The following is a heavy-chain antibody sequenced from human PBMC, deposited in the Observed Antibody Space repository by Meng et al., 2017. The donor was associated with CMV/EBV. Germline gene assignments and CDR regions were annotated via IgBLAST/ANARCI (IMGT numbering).Heavy chain of an antibody. CDR2: IIPILGIA. CDR3: ARAHSSSWYSWAYYYYGMDV. CDR1: GGTFSSYT. J-gene: IGHJ6*02. V-gene: IGHV1-69*02. D-gene: IGHD6-13*01. Sequence: SVKVSCKASGGTFSSYTISWVRQAPGQGLEWMGRIIPILGIANYAQKFQGRVTITADKSTSTAYMELSSLRSEDTAVYYCARAHSSSWYSWAYYYYGMDVWGQGTTVTVSS.